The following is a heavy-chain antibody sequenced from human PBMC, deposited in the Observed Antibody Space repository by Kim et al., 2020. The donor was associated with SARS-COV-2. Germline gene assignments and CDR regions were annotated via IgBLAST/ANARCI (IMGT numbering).Heavy chain of an antibody. CDR3: VKDVQQYNWIGGHRWFDP. CDR2: ISSNGGST. CDR1: GFTFSSYG. J-gene: IGHJ5*02. Sequence: GGSLRLSCSASGFTFSSYGMHWVRQAPGKGLEYVSAISSNGGSTYYADSVKGRFTISRDNSKNTLYLQMSRLRAEDTAVYYCVKDVQQYNWIGGHRWFDPWGQGTLVTVSS. V-gene: IGHV3-64D*06. D-gene: IGHD1-1*01.